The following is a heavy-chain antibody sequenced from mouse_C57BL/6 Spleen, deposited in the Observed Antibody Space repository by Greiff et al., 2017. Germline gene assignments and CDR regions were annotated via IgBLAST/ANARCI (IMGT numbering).Heavy chain of an antibody. CDR1: GFSFNTYA. CDR2: IRSKSNNYAT. Sequence: GGGLVQPKGSLNLSCAASGFSFNTYALNWVRQAPGKGLEWVARIRSKSNNYATYYADSVKDRFTISSDDSESMLYLQMNDLKTEDTAMYYCACGNYRTWFAYWGQGTLVTVSA. D-gene: IGHD2-1*01. V-gene: IGHV10-1*01. J-gene: IGHJ3*01. CDR3: ACGNYRTWFAY.